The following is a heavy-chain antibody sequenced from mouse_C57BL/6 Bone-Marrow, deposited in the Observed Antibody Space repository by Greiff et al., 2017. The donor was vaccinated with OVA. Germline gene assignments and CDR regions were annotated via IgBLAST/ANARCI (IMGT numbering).Heavy chain of an antibody. CDR3: ARRGTDWYFDV. Sequence: QVQLQQSGPELVKPGASVKISCKASGYAFSSSSMNWVKQRPGKGLEWIGRIYPGDGDTNYNGKFKGKATLTADKSSSTAYMQRSSLTSEDSAVYFCARRGTDWYFDVWGTGTTVTVSS. D-gene: IGHD3-3*01. J-gene: IGHJ1*03. CDR1: GYAFSSSS. V-gene: IGHV1-82*01. CDR2: IYPGDGDT.